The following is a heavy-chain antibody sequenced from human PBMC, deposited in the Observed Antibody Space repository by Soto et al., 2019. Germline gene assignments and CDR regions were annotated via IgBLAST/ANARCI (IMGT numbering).Heavy chain of an antibody. V-gene: IGHV1-46*01. Sequence: GASVKVSCKASGYTFTSYYMHWVRQAPGQGLEWMGIINPSGGSTSYAQKFQGRVTMTRDTSTSTVYMELSSLRSEDTAVYYCARAPRFTMIVVVPFDYWGQGTLVTVSS. CDR1: GYTFTSYY. CDR3: ARAPRFTMIVVVPFDY. CDR2: INPSGGST. J-gene: IGHJ4*02. D-gene: IGHD3-22*01.